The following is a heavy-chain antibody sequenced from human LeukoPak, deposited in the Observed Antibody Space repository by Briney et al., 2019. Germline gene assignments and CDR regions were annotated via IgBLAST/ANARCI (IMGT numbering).Heavy chain of an antibody. CDR2: ISTSNSYR. Sequence: PGGPLRLSCAASGFTFSSYSMNWVRQAPGKGRVWVSSISTSNSYRFFADSLKGRFTISKDNVKNSLYLQMNSLRAEDTAVYYCARDGDGYGAWSLDYWGQGILVTVSS. CDR3: ARDGDGYGAWSLDY. D-gene: IGHD3-10*01. V-gene: IGHV3-21*01. J-gene: IGHJ4*02. CDR1: GFTFSSYS.